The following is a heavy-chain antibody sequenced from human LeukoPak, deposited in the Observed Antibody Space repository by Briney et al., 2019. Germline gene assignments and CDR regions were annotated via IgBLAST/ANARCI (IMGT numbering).Heavy chain of an antibody. CDR1: GGSISSGGYS. V-gene: IGHV4-30-2*01. J-gene: IGHJ4*02. CDR2: IYHSGST. D-gene: IGHD3-10*01. CDR3: ARDRPSRGFDY. Sequence: SETLSLTCAVSGGSISSGGYSWSWIRQPPGKGLEWIGYIYHSGSTYYNPSLKSRVTTSVDRSKNQFSLKLSSVTAADTAVYYCARDRPSRGFDYWGQGTLVTVSS.